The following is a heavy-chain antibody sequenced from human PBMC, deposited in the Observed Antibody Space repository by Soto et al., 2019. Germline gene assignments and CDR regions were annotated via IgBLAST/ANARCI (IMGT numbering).Heavy chain of an antibody. Sequence: GGSLRLSCAASGFTFSSYAMSWVRQAPGKGLEWVSAISGSGGSTYYADSVKGRFTISRDNSKNTLYLQMNSLRAEDTAVYYCAKVSTAETYYDFWSGYYTDYGMDVWGQGTTVTVSS. D-gene: IGHD3-3*01. V-gene: IGHV3-23*01. CDR3: AKVSTAETYYDFWSGYYTDYGMDV. CDR2: ISGSGGST. CDR1: GFTFSSYA. J-gene: IGHJ6*02.